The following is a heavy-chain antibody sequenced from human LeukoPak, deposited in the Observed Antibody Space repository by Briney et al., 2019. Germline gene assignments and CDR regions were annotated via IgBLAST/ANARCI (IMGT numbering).Heavy chain of an antibody. Sequence: RPGGSLRLSCAGSGFTFGSYSMNWVRQAPGKGLEWVSSISSSSGYINYADSVKGRFTISRDNAKNSLFLQMNSLRVEDTAVYFCVREGAGVSRYLAYWGQGSLVTVSS. CDR1: GFTFGSYS. V-gene: IGHV3-21*06. CDR2: ISSSSGYI. J-gene: IGHJ4*02. CDR3: VREGAGVSRYLAY. D-gene: IGHD3-9*01.